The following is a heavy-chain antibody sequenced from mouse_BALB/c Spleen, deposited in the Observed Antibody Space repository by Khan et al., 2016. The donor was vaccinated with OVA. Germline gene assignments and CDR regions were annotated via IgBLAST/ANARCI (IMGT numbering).Heavy chain of an antibody. D-gene: IGHD1-1*01. J-gene: IGHJ1*01. CDR2: INPSNGGT. Sequence: QVQLKQSGTELVKPGASVKLSCKTSGYTFTRYYMYWVKQRPGQGLEWIGEINPSNGGTNFNEKFKSKATLTVDKLSSTAYMQLSSLTSEDSAVYYGTRKDYYGSSHRYFDVWGGGTTVTVSS. V-gene: IGHV1-53*01. CDR1: GYTFTRYY. CDR3: TRKDYYGSSHRYFDV.